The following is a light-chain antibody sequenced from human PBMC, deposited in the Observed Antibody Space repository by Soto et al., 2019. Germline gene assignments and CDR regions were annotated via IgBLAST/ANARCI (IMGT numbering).Light chain of an antibody. CDR1: SSDVGGYNY. Sequence: QSALTHPASVSGSPGQSITISCTGTSSDVGGYNYVSWYQQHPGKAPKLMIYDVSNRPSGVSNRFSGSKSGNTASLTISGLQAADEADYYCSSYTSSSTLVVFGGGTKVTVL. J-gene: IGLJ2*01. CDR2: DVS. CDR3: SSYTSSSTLVV. V-gene: IGLV2-14*01.